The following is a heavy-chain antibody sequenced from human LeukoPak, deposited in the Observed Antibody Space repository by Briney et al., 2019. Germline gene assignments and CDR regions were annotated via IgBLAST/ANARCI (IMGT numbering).Heavy chain of an antibody. V-gene: IGHV3-30*09. CDR3: ARDRAWELLFYDAFDI. CDR2: ISYDGSNK. Sequence: GGSLRLSCAASGFTFNNYWMHWVRQAPGKGLEWVAVISYDGSNKYYADSVKGRFAISRDNSKNTLYLQMNSLRAEDTAVYYCARDRAWELLFYDAFDIWGQGTMVTVSS. CDR1: GFTFNNYW. J-gene: IGHJ3*02. D-gene: IGHD1-26*01.